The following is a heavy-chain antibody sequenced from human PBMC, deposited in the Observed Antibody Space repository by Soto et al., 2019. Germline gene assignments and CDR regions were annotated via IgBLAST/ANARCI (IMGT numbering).Heavy chain of an antibody. CDR1: GGSIDRSNYY. D-gene: IGHD3-10*01. Sequence: SETLSLTCNVSGGSIDRSNYYWDWLRQPPGKGLEWIGTTYYNGNAYYNPSLKSRVSMSVDTSKNQFYLRLTSVTAADTAIYYCAKNRVPVTWGQGTPVTVSS. CDR3: AKNRVPVT. J-gene: IGHJ4*02. V-gene: IGHV4-39*07. CDR2: TYYNGNA.